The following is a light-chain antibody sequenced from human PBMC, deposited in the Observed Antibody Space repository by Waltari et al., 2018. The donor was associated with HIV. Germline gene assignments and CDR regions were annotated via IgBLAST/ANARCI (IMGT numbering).Light chain of an antibody. CDR1: ALPKQY. Sequence: SYELTQPPSVSVSPGQTARITCSGDALPKQYAYWYQQKPGQAPVLVLYKDSERPSGLPERFSGSSSGRTVTLTISGVQAEDEADYYCQSADSTRWVFGGGTKLTVL. CDR2: KDS. V-gene: IGLV3-25*03. J-gene: IGLJ3*02. CDR3: QSADSTRWV.